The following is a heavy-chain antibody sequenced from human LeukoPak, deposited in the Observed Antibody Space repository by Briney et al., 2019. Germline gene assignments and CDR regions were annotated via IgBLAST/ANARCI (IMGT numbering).Heavy chain of an antibody. CDR3: ARGSGYSYGLGDY. CDR1: GFTFSSYA. J-gene: IGHJ4*02. CDR2: ISGSGGST. Sequence: GGSLRLSCAASGFTFSSYAMSWVRQAPGKGLEWVSAISGSGGSTYYADSVKGRFTISRDNSKNTLYLQMNSLRAEDTAVYYCARGSGYSYGLGDYWGQGTLVTVSS. V-gene: IGHV3-23*01. D-gene: IGHD5-18*01.